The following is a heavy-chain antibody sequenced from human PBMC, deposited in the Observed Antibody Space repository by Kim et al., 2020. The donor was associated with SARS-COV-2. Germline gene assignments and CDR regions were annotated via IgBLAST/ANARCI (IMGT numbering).Heavy chain of an antibody. D-gene: IGHD3-3*01. CDR3: AKLPYYDFWSGDDAFDI. Sequence: KGRFTISRDNAKNSLYLQMNSLRAEDTALYYCAKLPYYDFWSGDDAFDIWGQGTMVTVSS. V-gene: IGHV3-9*01. J-gene: IGHJ3*02.